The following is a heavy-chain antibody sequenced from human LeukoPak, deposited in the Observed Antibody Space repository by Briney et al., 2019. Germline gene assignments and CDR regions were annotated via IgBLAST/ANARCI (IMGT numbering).Heavy chain of an antibody. CDR2: MRYDGSNK. CDR1: GFTFSSYG. D-gene: IGHD3-10*01. V-gene: IGHV3-30*02. J-gene: IGHJ6*03. Sequence: GGSLRLSCAASGFTFSSYGMHWVRQAPGKGLEWVAFMRYDGSNKYYADSVKGRFTISRDNSKNTLYLQMNSLRAEDTAVYYCAKPGRALGYYYYYMDVWGKGTTVTISS. CDR3: AKPGRALGYYYYYMDV.